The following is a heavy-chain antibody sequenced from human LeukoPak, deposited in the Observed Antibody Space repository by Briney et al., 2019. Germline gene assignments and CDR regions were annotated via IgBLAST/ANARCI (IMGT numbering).Heavy chain of an antibody. CDR1: GGSFSGYY. Sequence: PSETLPLTCAVYGGSFSGYYWSWIRQPPGKRLEWIGEINHSGSTNYNPSLKSRVTISVDTSKNQFSLKLSSVTAADTAVYYCARAKALGYCSGGSCYPRGFDPWGQGTLVTVSS. J-gene: IGHJ5*02. V-gene: IGHV4-34*01. D-gene: IGHD2-15*01. CDR3: ARAKALGYCSGGSCYPRGFDP. CDR2: INHSGST.